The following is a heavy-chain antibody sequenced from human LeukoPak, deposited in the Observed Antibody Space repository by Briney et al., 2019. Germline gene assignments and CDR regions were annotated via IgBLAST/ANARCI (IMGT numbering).Heavy chain of an antibody. CDR3: ARDRESSGWKAPVGC. CDR1: GFTVSSNY. J-gene: IGHJ4*02. Sequence: GGSLRLSCAASGFTVSSNYMSWVRQAPGKGLGWVSVIYSGGSTYYADSVKGRFTISRDNSKNTLYLQMNSLRAEDTAVYYCARDRESSGWKAPVGCWGQGTLVTVSS. CDR2: IYSGGST. D-gene: IGHD6-19*01. V-gene: IGHV3-66*01.